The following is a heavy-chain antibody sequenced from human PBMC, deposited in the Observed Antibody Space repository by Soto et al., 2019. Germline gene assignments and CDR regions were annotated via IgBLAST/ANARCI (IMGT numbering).Heavy chain of an antibody. D-gene: IGHD2-15*01. J-gene: IGHJ5*02. CDR3: ARAGYCSGGSCSHGFWFDP. V-gene: IGHV1-58*01. CDR2: IGVDNGNT. Sequence: SVKVSCKASGFTFTSSAVQWVRQARGQRLEWMGWIGVDNGNTNYAQKFQGRVTMTTDTSTSTAYMELRSLRSDDTAVYHCARAGYCSGGSCSHGFWFDPWGQGTLVTAPQ. CDR1: GFTFTSSA.